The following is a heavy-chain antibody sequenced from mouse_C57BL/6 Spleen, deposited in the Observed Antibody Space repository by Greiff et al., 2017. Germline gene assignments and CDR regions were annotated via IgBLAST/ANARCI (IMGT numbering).Heavy chain of an antibody. Sequence: VQVVESGAELVKPGASVKISCTASGYAFSSYWMNWVQQRPGKGLEWIGQIYPGDGDTNYNGKFKGKATLTADKSSSTAYMQISSLASEDSAVYFCASSYAPFDYWGQGTTLTVSS. CDR2: IYPGDGDT. CDR1: GYAFSSYW. V-gene: IGHV1-80*01. CDR3: ASSYAPFDY. J-gene: IGHJ2*01. D-gene: IGHD1-1*01.